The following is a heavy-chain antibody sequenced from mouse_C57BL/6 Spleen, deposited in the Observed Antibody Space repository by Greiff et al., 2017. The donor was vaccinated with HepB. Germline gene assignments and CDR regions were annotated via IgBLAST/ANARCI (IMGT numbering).Heavy chain of an antibody. CDR1: GYTFTSYW. V-gene: IGHV1-64*01. CDR2: IHPNSGST. Sequence: QVQLQQPGAELVKPGASVKLFCKASGYTFTSYWMHWVKQRPGQGLEWIGMIHPNSGSTNYNEKFKSKATLTVDKSSSTAYMQLSSLTSEDSAVYYCARGDYYGTYAMDYWGQGTSVTVAS. J-gene: IGHJ4*01. CDR3: ARGDYYGTYAMDY. D-gene: IGHD1-1*01.